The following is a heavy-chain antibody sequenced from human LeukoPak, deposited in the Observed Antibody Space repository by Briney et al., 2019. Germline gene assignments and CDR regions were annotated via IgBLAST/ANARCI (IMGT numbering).Heavy chain of an antibody. CDR3: ARRVRVATIDY. Sequence: SETLSLTCTVSGGSISSSLYYWAWIRQPPGKGLEWIGSIYYSGSTTTYYNPSLKNRVTISVDTSKNQFSLKLSSVTAADTAVYYCARRVRVATIDYWGQGTLVTVSS. V-gene: IGHV4-39*01. D-gene: IGHD3-10*01. J-gene: IGHJ4*02. CDR1: GGSISSSLYY. CDR2: IYYSGSTTT.